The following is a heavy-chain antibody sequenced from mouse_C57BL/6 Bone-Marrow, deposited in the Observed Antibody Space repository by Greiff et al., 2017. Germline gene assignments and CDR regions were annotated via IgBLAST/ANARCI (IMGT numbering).Heavy chain of an antibody. CDR2: IDPSDSYT. Sequence: QVQLQQPGAELVMPGASVKLSCKASGYTFTSYWMHWVKQRPGQGLEWIGEIDPSDSYTNYNQKFKGKSTLTVDKSSSTPYMQLSSLTSEDSAVYYCARSSWFAYWGQGTLVTVSA. J-gene: IGHJ3*01. CDR3: ARSSWFAY. V-gene: IGHV1-69*01. CDR1: GYTFTSYW.